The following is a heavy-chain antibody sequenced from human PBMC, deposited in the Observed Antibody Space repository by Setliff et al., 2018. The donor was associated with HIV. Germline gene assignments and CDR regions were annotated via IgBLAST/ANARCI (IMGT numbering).Heavy chain of an antibody. CDR1: GYSISSSHW. Sequence: SETLSLTCAVSGYSISSSHWWGWIRQPPGKGLGWIGYIYYSGSTNYNPSLKSRATMSVDTSNNRFSLKLSSVTALDTAVYYCAKTVVGDSYALPNDGFDIWGQGTMVTVSS. V-gene: IGHV4-28*06. J-gene: IGHJ3*02. CDR3: AKTVVGDSYALPNDGFDI. CDR2: IYYSGST. D-gene: IGHD3-16*01.